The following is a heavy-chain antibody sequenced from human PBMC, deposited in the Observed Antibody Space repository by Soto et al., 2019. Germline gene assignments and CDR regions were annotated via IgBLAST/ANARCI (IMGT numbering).Heavy chain of an antibody. V-gene: IGHV1-69*02. D-gene: IGHD6-13*01. Sequence: QVQLVQSGGEVKKPGSSVKVSCKASGDTFSTYTISWVRQAPGQGLEWVGRIIPVLGITNNAQKVQGRVTITVDKATSTVYMELSSLRFEDTAMYYCGIARYASTYYYYGMDVWGQGTTVTVSS. CDR3: GIARYASTYYYYGMDV. J-gene: IGHJ6*02. CDR1: GDTFSTYT. CDR2: IIPVLGIT.